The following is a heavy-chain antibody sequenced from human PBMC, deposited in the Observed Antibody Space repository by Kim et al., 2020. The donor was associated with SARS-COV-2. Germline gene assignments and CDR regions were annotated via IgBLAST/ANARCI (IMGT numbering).Heavy chain of an antibody. CDR1: GYTFTSYA. CDR3: ARPLVGGYDFYWYFDL. CDR2: INAGNGNT. V-gene: IGHV1-3*01. J-gene: IGHJ2*01. Sequence: ASVKVSCKASGYTFTSYAMHWVRQAPGQRLEWMGWINAGNGNTKYSQKFQGRVTITRDTSASTAYMELSSLRSEDTAVYYCARPLVGGYDFYWYFDLWGRGTLVTVSS. D-gene: IGHD5-12*01.